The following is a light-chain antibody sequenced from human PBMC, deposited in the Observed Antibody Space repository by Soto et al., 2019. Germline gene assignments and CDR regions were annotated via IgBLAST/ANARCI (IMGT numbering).Light chain of an antibody. CDR2: GSS. CDR1: QSVGNK. J-gene: IGKJ2*02. V-gene: IGKV3-11*01. Sequence: EMVLTQSPPTLSLSPGERATLTCRASQSVGNKLSWYQQKSGQAPRLLIYGSSNMATGVPARFSGSGSGTDFNLTISSLEHEDCAVYYCQKRIYWPSCTFGQGTKLQI. CDR3: QKRIYWPSCT.